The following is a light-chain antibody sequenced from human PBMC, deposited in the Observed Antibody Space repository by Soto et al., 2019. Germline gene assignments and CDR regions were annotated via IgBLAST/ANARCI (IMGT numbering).Light chain of an antibody. CDR2: DAS. V-gene: IGKV1-5*01. Sequence: DIQMTQSPSTLSASVGDRVTITCRASQSISSWLAWYQQKPGKAPKLLIYDASSLESGVPSRFSRSGSGTESALTFSSRQPDDLATYYCQQYNSYPWTFGQGTNVEI. CDR3: QQYNSYPWT. CDR1: QSISSW. J-gene: IGKJ1*01.